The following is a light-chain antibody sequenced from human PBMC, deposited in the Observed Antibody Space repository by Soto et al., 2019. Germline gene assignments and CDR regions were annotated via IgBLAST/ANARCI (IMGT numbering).Light chain of an antibody. CDR2: AAA. CDR3: HQYHSYPLT. V-gene: IGKV1-16*02. CDR1: QGISNH. Sequence: DIQMTQSPSSLSASVGDTVTITCRASQGISNHLAWFQHKPGKAPKALIHAAASLQSGVSSKFSGSGFGTDCTLTIASLQPEDSATYYCHQYHSYPLTFAGGTKVEI. J-gene: IGKJ4*01.